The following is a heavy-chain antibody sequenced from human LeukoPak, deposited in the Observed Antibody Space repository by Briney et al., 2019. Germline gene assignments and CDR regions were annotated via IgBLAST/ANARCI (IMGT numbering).Heavy chain of an antibody. CDR3: ARGDYGDYMGGGFDP. D-gene: IGHD4-17*01. J-gene: IGHJ5*02. V-gene: IGHV1-46*01. CDR1: GYTFTSYY. CDR2: INPSGGST. Sequence: GASVKVSCKASGYTFTSYYMHWVRQAPGQGLEWMGIINPSGGSTSYAQKFQGRVTMTRDMSTSTVYMELSSLRSEDTAVYYCARGDYGDYMGGGFDPWGQGTLVTVSS.